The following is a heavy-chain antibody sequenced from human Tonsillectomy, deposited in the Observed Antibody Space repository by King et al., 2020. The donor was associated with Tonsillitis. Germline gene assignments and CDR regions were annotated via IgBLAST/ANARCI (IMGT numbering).Heavy chain of an antibody. CDR2: ISSSSSYI. CDR1: GFTFSSYS. Sequence: VQLVESGGGVVQPGRSLRLSCAASGFTFSSYSMNWVRQAPGKGLEWVSSISSSSSYIYYADSVKGRFTISRDNAKNSLYLQMNSLRAEDTAVYYCARDGTERSGNWFDPWGQGTLVTVSS. D-gene: IGHD1-1*01. J-gene: IGHJ5*02. CDR3: ARDGTERSGNWFDP. V-gene: IGHV3-21*01.